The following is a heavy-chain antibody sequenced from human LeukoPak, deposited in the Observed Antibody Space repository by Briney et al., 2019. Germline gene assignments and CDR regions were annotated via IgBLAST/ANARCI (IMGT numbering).Heavy chain of an antibody. V-gene: IGHV4-59*02. CDR1: GASVRGYY. D-gene: IGHD3-16*01. CDR2: IYYSGST. Sequence: SETLSLTCTVSGASVRGYYWSWIRQPPGKGLEWIGYIYYSGSTNYNPSLKSRVTISVDTSKNQFSLNLTSVTAADTAVYYCARFTPQGYGWGGYNRFDPWGQGTLVTVSS. CDR3: ARFTPQGYGWGGYNRFDP. J-gene: IGHJ5*02.